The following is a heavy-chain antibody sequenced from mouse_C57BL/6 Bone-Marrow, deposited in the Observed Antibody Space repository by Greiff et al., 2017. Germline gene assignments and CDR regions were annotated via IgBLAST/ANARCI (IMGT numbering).Heavy chain of an antibody. CDR1: GYTFTDYY. Sequence: EVQLQQSGPELVKPGASVKISCKASGYTFTDYYMNWVKQSHGKSLEWIGDINPNNGGTSYNQKFKGKATLTVDQSSSTAYMELRSLTSADSAVYYCARDFYYGRDYAMDYWGQGTSVTVSS. D-gene: IGHD1-1*01. V-gene: IGHV1-26*01. CDR3: ARDFYYGRDYAMDY. CDR2: INPNNGGT. J-gene: IGHJ4*01.